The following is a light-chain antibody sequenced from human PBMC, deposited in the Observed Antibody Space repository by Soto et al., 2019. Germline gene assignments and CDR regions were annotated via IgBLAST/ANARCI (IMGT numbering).Light chain of an antibody. CDR3: QQYDNWPTWA. CDR1: QSVSSS. J-gene: IGKJ1*01. CDR2: RAS. V-gene: IGKV3-15*01. Sequence: EIVMTQSPATLSVSPGERVTLSCRASQSVSSSLAWYQQKPGQAPRLLIYRASTRATGIPVRFSGSGSGTEFTLTISSLQSVDFAVYFCQQYDNWPTWAFGQGTKVEI.